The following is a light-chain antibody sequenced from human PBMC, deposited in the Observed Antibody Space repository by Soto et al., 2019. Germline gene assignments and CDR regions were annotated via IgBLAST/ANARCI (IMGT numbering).Light chain of an antibody. J-gene: IGLJ1*01. V-gene: IGLV2-14*01. CDR2: EVS. Sequence: QSVLTQPPSASGSPGQSITISYTGTSSDVGGYDYVSWYQQHPGKAPKVMISEVSNRPSGVSNRFSGSKSGNTASLTISGLQADDEADYYCSSYTSSSTSIVFGTGTKLNVL. CDR3: SSYTSSSTSIV. CDR1: SSDVGGYDY.